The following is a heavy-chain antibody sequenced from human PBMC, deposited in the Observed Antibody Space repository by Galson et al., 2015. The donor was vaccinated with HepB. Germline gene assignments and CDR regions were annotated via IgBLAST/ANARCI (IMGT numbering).Heavy chain of an antibody. V-gene: IGHV3-23*01. J-gene: IGHJ3*02. D-gene: IGHD2-15*01. CDR2: ITGSGDST. Sequence: SLRLSCAASGFTFTNFAMSWVRQTPGKGLEWVSGITGSGDSTYYADSVKGRFTIFRDNSKNTLYLQMNSLRAEDTAMYYCAKRGQSAYCSGGHCYQSGGFDIWGQGTMVTVSS. CDR3: AKRGQSAYCSGGHCYQSGGFDI. CDR1: GFTFTNFA.